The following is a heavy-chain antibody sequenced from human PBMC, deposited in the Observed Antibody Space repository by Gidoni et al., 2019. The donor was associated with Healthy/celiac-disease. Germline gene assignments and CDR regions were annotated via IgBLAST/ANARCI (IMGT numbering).Heavy chain of an antibody. J-gene: IGHJ6*02. CDR2: ISYDGSNK. CDR1: GFTFSSYG. CDR3: AKDLGRSGYSYGPRGMDV. D-gene: IGHD5-18*01. V-gene: IGHV3-30*18. Sequence: QVPLVESGGGVVQPGRSLRLSCAASGFTFSSYGMHWVRQAPGKGLEWVAVISYDGSNKYYADSVKGRFTISRDNSKNTLYLQMNSLRAEDTAVYYCAKDLGRSGYSYGPRGMDVWGQGTTVTVSS.